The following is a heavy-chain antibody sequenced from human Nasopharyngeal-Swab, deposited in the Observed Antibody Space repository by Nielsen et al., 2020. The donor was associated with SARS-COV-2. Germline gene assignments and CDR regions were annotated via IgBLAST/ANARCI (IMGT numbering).Heavy chain of an antibody. D-gene: IGHD4-17*01. J-gene: IGHJ6*02. CDR2: INHSGST. CDR3: ARAYGDYEDYYYYGMDV. V-gene: IGHV4-34*01. CDR1: GGSFSGYY. Sequence: SQTLSLTGAVYGGSFSGYYWSWIRQPPGKGLEWIGEINHSGSTNYNPSLKSRVTISVDTSKNQFSLKLSSVTAADTAVYYCARAYGDYEDYYYYGMDVWGQGTTVTVSS.